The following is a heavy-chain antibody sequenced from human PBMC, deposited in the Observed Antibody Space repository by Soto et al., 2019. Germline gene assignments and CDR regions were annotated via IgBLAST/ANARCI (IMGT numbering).Heavy chain of an antibody. V-gene: IGHV4-39*01. J-gene: IGHJ4*02. CDR1: GGSISSSSHY. CDR2: MSYSGST. Sequence: SETLSLTFTVSGGSISSSSHYWGWIRQPPGKGLEWIGTMSYSGSTYYNPSLKSRVTISVDTSKTQLSLKLSSVTAADTAVYYCANSGSYFSFDYWGQGTLVTVSS. CDR3: ANSGSYFSFDY. D-gene: IGHD1-26*01.